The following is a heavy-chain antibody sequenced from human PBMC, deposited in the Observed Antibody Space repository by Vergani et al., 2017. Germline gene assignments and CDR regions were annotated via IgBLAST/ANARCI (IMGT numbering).Heavy chain of an antibody. CDR1: GFTFSSYG. Sequence: QVQLVESGGGVVQPGRSLRLSCAASGFTFSSYGMHWVRQAPGKGLEWVAVISYDGSNKYYADSVKGRFTISRDNSKNTLYLQMNSLRAEDTAVYYCAKDEDIGYXFDYWGQGTLVTVSS. V-gene: IGHV3-30*18. CDR3: AKDEDIGYXFDY. D-gene: IGHD2-15*01. CDR2: ISYDGSNK. J-gene: IGHJ4*02.